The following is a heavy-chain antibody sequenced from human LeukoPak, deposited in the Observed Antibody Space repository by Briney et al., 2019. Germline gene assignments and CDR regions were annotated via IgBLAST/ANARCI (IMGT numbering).Heavy chain of an antibody. D-gene: IGHD3-22*01. CDR3: ARGWGIVVENAFDI. CDR1: GYTFTSYD. Sequence: ASVKLSCKASGYTFTSYDINWVRQATGQGLEWMGWMNPNSGDTGYAQKFQGRVTMTRTTSISTAYMELSSLRSEDTAVYYCARGWGIVVENAFDIWGQGTMVTVSS. J-gene: IGHJ3*02. CDR2: MNPNSGDT. V-gene: IGHV1-8*01.